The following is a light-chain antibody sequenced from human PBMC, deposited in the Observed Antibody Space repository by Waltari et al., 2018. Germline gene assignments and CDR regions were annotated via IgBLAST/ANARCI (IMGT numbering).Light chain of an antibody. V-gene: IGLV1-44*01. CDR3: AAWDDSLNGHV. Sequence: QSVLTQPPSASGTPGQRVTISCSGSSPNTGRNTVNWYQQPPGTAPKLLIYSNNKRPSGVPDRFSGSKSGTSASLAISGLQSEDEADYYCAAWDDSLNGHVFATGTKVTVL. CDR1: SPNTGRNT. CDR2: SNN. J-gene: IGLJ1*01.